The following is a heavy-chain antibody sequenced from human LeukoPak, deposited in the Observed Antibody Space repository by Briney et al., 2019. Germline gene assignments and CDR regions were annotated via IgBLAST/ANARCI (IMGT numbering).Heavy chain of an antibody. CDR2: IYYSGST. V-gene: IGHV4-39*01. D-gene: IGHD6-13*01. CDR1: GGSISSSSYY. J-gene: IGHJ4*02. Sequence: SETLSLTCTVSGGSISSSSYYWGWIRQPPGKGLEWIGSIYYSGSTYYNPSLKSRVTISVDTSKNQFSLKPSSVTAADTAVYYCARRSQQLALRGYDYRGQGTLVTVSS. CDR3: ARRSQQLALRGYDY.